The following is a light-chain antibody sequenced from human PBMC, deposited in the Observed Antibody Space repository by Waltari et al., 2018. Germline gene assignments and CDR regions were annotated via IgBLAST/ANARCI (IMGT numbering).Light chain of an antibody. CDR2: EAS. Sequence: EIVLTQSPGTLSLSPGERATLSCRASQSVSNNYLAWYQQRPGQPPRHLIYEASLRATGIPARFSGSGSGTDFTLTISRLEPEDFAVYYCERYGSSLWTFGQGTKVEIK. CDR1: QSVSNNY. V-gene: IGKV3-20*01. CDR3: ERYGSSLWT. J-gene: IGKJ1*01.